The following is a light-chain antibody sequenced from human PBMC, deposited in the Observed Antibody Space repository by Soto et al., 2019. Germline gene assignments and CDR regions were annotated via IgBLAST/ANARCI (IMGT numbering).Light chain of an antibody. J-gene: IGLJ2*01. Sequence: QSVLTQPPSASGTPGQSVTISCSGSSSNIGSNTVNWYQQLPGTAPKLLIYSNNQRPSGVPDRFSGSKSGTSASLAISGLQSEDEADYYCVAWDDSLNGLVVFGGGTKVTVL. CDR2: SNN. V-gene: IGLV1-44*01. CDR1: SSNIGSNT. CDR3: VAWDDSLNGLVV.